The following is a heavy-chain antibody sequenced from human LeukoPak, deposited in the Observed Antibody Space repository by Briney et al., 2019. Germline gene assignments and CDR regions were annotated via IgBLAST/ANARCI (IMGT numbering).Heavy chain of an antibody. J-gene: IGHJ6*03. D-gene: IGHD4-17*01. V-gene: IGHV4-4*07. Sequence: SETLSLTRTVSGGSINSYYWSWIRQPAGKGLEWIGRIYTSGSSNYNPSLKSRVTMSVDTSKNQFSLRLTSVTGADTAVYYCARAAYGDYRYYYFYLDVWGKGTTVTVSS. CDR2: IYTSGSS. CDR3: ARAAYGDYRYYYFYLDV. CDR1: GGSINSYY.